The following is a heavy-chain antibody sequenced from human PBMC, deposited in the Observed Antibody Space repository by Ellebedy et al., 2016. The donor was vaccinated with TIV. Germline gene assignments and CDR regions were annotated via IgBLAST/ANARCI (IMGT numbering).Heavy chain of an antibody. J-gene: IGHJ4*02. CDR2: SRNKAKSYTT. CDR3: ARDTTSDY. V-gene: IGHV3-72*01. CDR1: GFTFSDHY. Sequence: GESLKISCAVSGFTFSDHYMDWVRLAPGKGQEWVGCSRNKAKSYTTDYAASVKGRFTISRDDSKNSLYLQMNSLKTEDTAIYYCARDTTSDYWGQGALVTVSS. D-gene: IGHD1-1*01.